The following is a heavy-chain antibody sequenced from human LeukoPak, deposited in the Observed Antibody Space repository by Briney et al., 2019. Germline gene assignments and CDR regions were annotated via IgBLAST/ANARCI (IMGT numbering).Heavy chain of an antibody. Sequence: GGSLRLSCAASGFSFTTYGMHWVRQAPLKGLEWLAAISYDGRNQNYADFVKGRFTIFRDNSQNTLYLQMNSLRAEDTALYYCVKDRTINGRSSPFDSWGQGTLVTVSS. J-gene: IGHJ4*02. CDR3: VKDRTINGRSSPFDS. CDR1: GFSFTTYG. D-gene: IGHD1-26*01. CDR2: ISYDGRNQ. V-gene: IGHV3-30*18.